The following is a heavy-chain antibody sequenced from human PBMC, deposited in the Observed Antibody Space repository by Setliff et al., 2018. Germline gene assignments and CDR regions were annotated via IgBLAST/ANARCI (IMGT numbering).Heavy chain of an antibody. J-gene: IGHJ4*02. D-gene: IGHD6-19*01. Sequence: PSETLSLTCTVSGGYVSTHYWSWIRQPPGKGLEWIGTSSYSGNVNYNPSLQSRVTISVDMSNNQFSLELSSVTAADTAVYYCARVQWLAHFDYWGQGSLVTVSS. V-gene: IGHV4-59*02. CDR2: SSYSGNV. CDR3: ARVQWLAHFDY. CDR1: GGYVSTHY.